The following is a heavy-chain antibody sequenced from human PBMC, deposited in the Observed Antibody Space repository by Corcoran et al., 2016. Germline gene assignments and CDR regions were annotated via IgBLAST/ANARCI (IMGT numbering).Heavy chain of an antibody. J-gene: IGHJ6*02. CDR3: AREIEQQLTPYDYYYGRDV. V-gene: IGHV1-46*01. CDR2: INPSGGST. CDR1: GYTFTSYY. Sequence: QVQLVQSGAEVKKPGASVKVSCKASGYTFTSYYMHWVRQAPGQGLEWMGIINPSGGSTSYAQKFQGRVTMPRDTSTSTVYMALSSLRSEDPAVYDCAREIEQQLTPYDYYYGRDVWGQGTTVTVAS. D-gene: IGHD6-13*01.